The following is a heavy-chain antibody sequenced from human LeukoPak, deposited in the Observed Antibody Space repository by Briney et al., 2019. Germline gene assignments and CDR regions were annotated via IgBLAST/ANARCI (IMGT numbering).Heavy chain of an antibody. CDR2: IRYDGSNK. CDR1: GFTFSSYG. Sequence: GGSLRLSCAASGFTFSSYGMHWVRQAPGKGLEWVAFIRYDGSNKYYADSVKGRFTISRDNSKNTLYLQMNSLRAEDTAVYYCAKTNYHYDFWSGHPYYFDYWGQGTLVTVSS. V-gene: IGHV3-30*02. D-gene: IGHD3-3*01. J-gene: IGHJ4*02. CDR3: AKTNYHYDFWSGHPYYFDY.